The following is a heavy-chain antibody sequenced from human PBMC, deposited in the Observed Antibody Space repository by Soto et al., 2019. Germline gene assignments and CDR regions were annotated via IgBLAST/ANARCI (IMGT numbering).Heavy chain of an antibody. CDR2: ISGSGDGT. V-gene: IGHV3-23*01. D-gene: IGHD2-8*01. J-gene: IGHJ6*02. Sequence: GGSLRLSCAASGFTVSSHAMSWVRQAPGKGLEWVSSISGSGDGTYYGDSVKGRFTISRDSSSSTLYLEMKNLRGEDTAVYFCTRSRRSILMVYGFGGLDVWGQGTTVTVSS. CDR3: TRSRRSILMVYGFGGLDV. CDR1: GFTVSSHA.